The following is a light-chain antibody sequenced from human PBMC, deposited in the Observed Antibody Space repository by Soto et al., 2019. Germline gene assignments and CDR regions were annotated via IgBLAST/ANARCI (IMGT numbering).Light chain of an antibody. Sequence: EIVLTQSPGTLSLSPGDGATLSCRASQTVGNNYLAWYQQRPGQAPRLLIYGASGRATGIPDRFSGSGSGTDFTLTISRLEPEDFAVYYCQQYGSSPPTWTFGQGTKVDIK. CDR2: GAS. CDR1: QTVGNNY. CDR3: QQYGSSPPTWT. V-gene: IGKV3-20*01. J-gene: IGKJ1*01.